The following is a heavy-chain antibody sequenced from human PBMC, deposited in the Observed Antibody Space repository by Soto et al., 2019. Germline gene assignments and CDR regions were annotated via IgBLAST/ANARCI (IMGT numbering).Heavy chain of an antibody. J-gene: IGHJ6*02. CDR1: GFTFSSYG. Sequence: QVQLVESGGGVVQPGRSLRLSCAASGFTFSSYGMHWVRQAPGKGLEWVAVISYDGSNKYYADSVKGRFTISRDNSKNTLYLQMNSLRAEDTAVYYCAKDISDFGDYYYYYGMDVWGQGTTVTVS. CDR3: AKDISDFGDYYYYYGMDV. D-gene: IGHD3-3*01. V-gene: IGHV3-30*18. CDR2: ISYDGSNK.